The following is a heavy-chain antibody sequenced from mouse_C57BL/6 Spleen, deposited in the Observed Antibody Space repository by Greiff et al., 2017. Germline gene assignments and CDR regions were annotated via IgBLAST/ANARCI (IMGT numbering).Heavy chain of an antibody. Sequence: EVQLQQSGPELVKPGASVKISCKASGYTFTNYYMNWVKQSHGKSLEWIGDINPNNGGTSYNQKFKGKATFTVDKSSSTAYMELRSLTSEDSAVXYCARWGCGNFYWYFDVWGTGTTVTVSS. CDR2: INPNNGGT. V-gene: IGHV1-26*01. J-gene: IGHJ1*03. CDR3: ARWGCGNFYWYFDV. D-gene: IGHD2-1*01. CDR1: GYTFTNYY.